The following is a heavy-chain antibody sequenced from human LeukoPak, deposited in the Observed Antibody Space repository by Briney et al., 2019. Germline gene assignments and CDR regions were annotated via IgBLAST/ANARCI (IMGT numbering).Heavy chain of an antibody. CDR2: MYYSGST. V-gene: IGHV4-59*01. J-gene: IGHJ4*02. D-gene: IGHD1-26*01. CDR3: GGGGTYSQFDY. Sequence: PSETLSLTCAVSGGSIRSYYWNWVRQPPGKGLEWIGYMYYSGSTNYNPSLKSRVTISGDTSNNQFSLKLNSVTAAVTAVYYCGGGGTYSQFDYWGQGTLVTVSS. CDR1: GGSIRSYY.